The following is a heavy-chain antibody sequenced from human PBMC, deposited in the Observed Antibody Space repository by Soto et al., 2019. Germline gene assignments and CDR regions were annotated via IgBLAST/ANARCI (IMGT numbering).Heavy chain of an antibody. Sequence: QVQLVQSGAEVKKPGSSVNVSCKASGGTFSSFAFSWVRQAPGQGLEWMGDILPIFGRTHYAQKFQGRVTITADESTFTAYMELSSLTSDDTAVYYCARGDTHQLLRGWFDPWGQGTLVIVSS. D-gene: IGHD2-2*01. J-gene: IGHJ5*02. CDR1: GGTFSSFA. V-gene: IGHV1-69*01. CDR3: ARGDTHQLLRGWFDP. CDR2: ILPIFGRT.